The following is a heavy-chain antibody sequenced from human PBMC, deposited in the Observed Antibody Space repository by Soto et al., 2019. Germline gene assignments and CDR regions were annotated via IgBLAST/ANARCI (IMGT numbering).Heavy chain of an antibody. Sequence: LSLTCTVSAGSLSSSSYYWGWIRQPPGQGLEWIGSIYYSGSTYTNPSLKSRVTISVERSKDWFSLKLSCVTAADTAVYYWADNRFEAWGQGALVTVS. CDR2: IYYSGST. J-gene: IGHJ5*02. V-gene: IGHV4-39*01. CDR1: AGSLSSSSYY. CDR3: ADNRFEA.